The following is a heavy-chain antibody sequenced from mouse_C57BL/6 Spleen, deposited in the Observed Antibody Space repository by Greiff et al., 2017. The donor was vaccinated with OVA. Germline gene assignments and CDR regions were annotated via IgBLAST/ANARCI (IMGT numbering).Heavy chain of an antibody. V-gene: IGHV14-1*01. CDR3: TTGYYSDSYCDY. J-gene: IGHJ2*01. D-gene: IGHD2-12*01. CDR2: IDPEDGDT. Sequence: EVQLQQSGAELVRPGASVKLSCTASGFNIKDYYMHWVKQRPEQGLEWIGRIDPEDGDTEYAPKFQGKATMTADTSSNTAYLQLSSLTSEDTAVYYCTTGYYSDSYCDYWGQGTTLTVSS. CDR1: GFNIKDYY.